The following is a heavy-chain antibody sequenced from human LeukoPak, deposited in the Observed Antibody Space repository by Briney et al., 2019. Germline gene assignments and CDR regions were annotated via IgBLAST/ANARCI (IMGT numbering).Heavy chain of an antibody. CDR3: ARDKRFLEWLSDYYMDV. CDR1: GGTFSSYA. J-gene: IGHJ6*03. D-gene: IGHD3-3*01. Sequence: GSSVKVSCKASGGTFSSYAISWVRQAPGQGLEWRGGIIPIFGTANYAQKFQGRVTITTDESTSTAYMELSSLRSEDTAVYYCARDKRFLEWLSDYYMDVWGKGTTVTVSS. CDR2: IIPIFGTA. V-gene: IGHV1-69*05.